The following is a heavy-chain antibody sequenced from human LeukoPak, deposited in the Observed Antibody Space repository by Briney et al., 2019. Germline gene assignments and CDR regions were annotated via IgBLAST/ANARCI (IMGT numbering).Heavy chain of an antibody. CDR3: ARHRAGYYDTSGYYYDY. CDR2: ISGSGGST. D-gene: IGHD3-22*01. CDR1: GFTFSSYA. V-gene: IGHV3-23*01. J-gene: IGHJ4*02. Sequence: GGSLRLSCAASGFTFSSYAMSWLRQAPGKGLEWVSAISGSGGSTYYADSVKGRFTISRDNSKNTLYLQMNSLRAEDTAVYYCARHRAGYYDTSGYYYDYWGQGTLVTVSS.